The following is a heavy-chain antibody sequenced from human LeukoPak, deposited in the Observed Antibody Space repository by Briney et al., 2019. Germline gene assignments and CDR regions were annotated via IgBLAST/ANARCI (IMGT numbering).Heavy chain of an antibody. J-gene: IGHJ4*02. V-gene: IGHV4-4*07. Sequence: SETLSLTCTVSGASISPYYWSWIRQPAGKGLEWIGRIYNSGYTNYNPSLESRVTMSLDPSKNEFSLKLSSVTAADTALYYCARGNNSAWDYQGQGILVTVSS. CDR1: GASISPYY. CDR2: IYNSGYT. CDR3: ARGNNSAWDY. D-gene: IGHD6-25*01.